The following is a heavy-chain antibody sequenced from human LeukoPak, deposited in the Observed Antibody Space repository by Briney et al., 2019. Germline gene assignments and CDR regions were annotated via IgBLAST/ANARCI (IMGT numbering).Heavy chain of an antibody. D-gene: IGHD3-22*01. V-gene: IGHV3-30*02. CDR1: GFTFSSYG. Sequence: PGGSLRLSCAASGFTFSSYGMHWVRQAPGKGLDWVAFIHHDGSNKYYADSVRGRFTISRDNSKNTLYLQMNSLRAEDTAVYYCAKDRYLTYYYDSSGYYFDYWGQGTLVTVSS. CDR3: AKDRYLTYYYDSSGYYFDY. J-gene: IGHJ4*02. CDR2: IHHDGSNK.